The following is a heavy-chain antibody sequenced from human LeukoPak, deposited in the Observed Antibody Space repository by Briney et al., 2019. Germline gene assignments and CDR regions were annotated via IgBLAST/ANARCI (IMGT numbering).Heavy chain of an antibody. V-gene: IGHV1-69*04. CDR1: GGTFSSYA. J-gene: IGHJ4*02. CDR2: IIPILGIA. Sequence: GSSVKVSCKASGGTFSSYAISWVRQAPGQGLEWMGRIIPILGIANYAQKFQGRVTITADKSTSTAYMELSSLRSEDTAVYYCASAGFDYYDSSGYPFDYWGQGTLVTVSS. CDR3: ASAGFDYYDSSGYPFDY. D-gene: IGHD3-22*01.